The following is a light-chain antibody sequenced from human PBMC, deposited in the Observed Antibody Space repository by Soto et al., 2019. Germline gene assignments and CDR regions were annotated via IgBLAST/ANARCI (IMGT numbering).Light chain of an antibody. CDR1: QSVSSSY. J-gene: IGKJ1*01. V-gene: IGKV3-20*01. Sequence: EIVLTQSPGTLSFSPGERASLSCLASQSVSSSYLAWYQQKPGQAPRLLIYGASSRATGIPDRFSGSGSGTDFTLTISRLEPEDFAVYYCQQYGSSPPGTFGQGTKVDIK. CDR2: GAS. CDR3: QQYGSSPPGT.